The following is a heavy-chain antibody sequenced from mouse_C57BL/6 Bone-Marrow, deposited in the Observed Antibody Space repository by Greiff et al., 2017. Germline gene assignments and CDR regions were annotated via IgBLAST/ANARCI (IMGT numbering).Heavy chain of an antibody. J-gene: IGHJ3*01. D-gene: IGHD1-1*01. CDR3: TRRFLTTVVAPGFAY. CDR1: GYTFTDYE. V-gene: IGHV1-15*01. CDR2: IDPETGGT. Sequence: QVQLQQSGAELVRPGASVTLSCKASGYTFTDYEMHWVKQTPVHGLEWIGAIDPETGGTAYNQKFKGKAILTADKSSSTAYMALRSLTSEDSAVDYCTRRFLTTVVAPGFAYWGQGTLVTVSA.